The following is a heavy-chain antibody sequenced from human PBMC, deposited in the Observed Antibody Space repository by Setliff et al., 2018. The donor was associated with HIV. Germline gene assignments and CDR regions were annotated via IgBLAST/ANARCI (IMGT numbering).Heavy chain of an antibody. J-gene: IGHJ3*02. CDR1: GGTLSDYV. CDR3: ARDQTGVAAAAFGGGSAWSDEGFDI. Sequence: SVKVSCKTSGGTLSDYVITWVRQAPGQGLEWMGMIIPMYNIPAYAQKFQGRVTFTADESTSTAYMELSSLSSEDTAVYYCARDQTGVAAAAFGGGSAWSDEGFDIWGQGTTVTVSS. D-gene: IGHD6-13*01. CDR2: IIPMYNIP. V-gene: IGHV1-69*13.